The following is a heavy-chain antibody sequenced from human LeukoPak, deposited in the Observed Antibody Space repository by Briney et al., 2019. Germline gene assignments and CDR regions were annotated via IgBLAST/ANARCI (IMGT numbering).Heavy chain of an antibody. V-gene: IGHV3-23*01. CDR1: GFTFSTYA. CDR3: ARGAGRYFDY. J-gene: IGHJ4*02. CDR2: ISGSGAST. Sequence: GGSLRLSCAASGFTFSTYAMSWVRQTPGKGLEWVSVISGSGASTYYADSVKGRFTISRDNSKNTLYLQMNSLRAEDTAVYYCARGAGRYFDYWGQGTLVTVSS. D-gene: IGHD1-26*01.